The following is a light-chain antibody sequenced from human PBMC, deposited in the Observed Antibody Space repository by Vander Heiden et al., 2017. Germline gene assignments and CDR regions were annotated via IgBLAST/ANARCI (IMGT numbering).Light chain of an antibody. CDR3: QQYHSYPPT. CDR1: RDISTY. Sequence: DIQMTQSPSSLSASVGAGVTITCRASRDISTYLAWFQQKPGKAPKALIYAASNLQSGVPSRVSGSGSGSDVTLTISNVQLEEFATYYGQQYHSYPPTFGQGTRLDI. V-gene: IGKV1-16*01. CDR2: AAS. J-gene: IGKJ5*01.